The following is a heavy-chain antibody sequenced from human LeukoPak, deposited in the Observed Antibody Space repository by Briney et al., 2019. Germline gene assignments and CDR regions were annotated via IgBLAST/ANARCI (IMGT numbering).Heavy chain of an antibody. CDR2: IYPGDSDT. J-gene: IGHJ3*02. V-gene: IGHV5-51*01. CDR3: ARRGSWNADSFDI. Sequence: GESLKISCKASGYSFTNNWIGWVRQMPGKGLEWMGIIYPGDSDTRYSPSFQGQVTISADKYTSIAYIQWSSLKASDTAMYYCARRGSWNADSFDIWGEGTIVTVSS. D-gene: IGHD1-1*01. CDR1: GYSFTNNW.